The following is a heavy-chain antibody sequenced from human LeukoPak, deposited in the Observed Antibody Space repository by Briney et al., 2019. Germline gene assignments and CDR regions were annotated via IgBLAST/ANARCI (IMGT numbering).Heavy chain of an antibody. V-gene: IGHV4-59*01. CDR3: AKARGYFDSSGYRYFDY. J-gene: IGHJ4*02. D-gene: IGHD3-22*01. CDR1: GGSISSYY. Sequence: SETLSLTCTVSGGSISSYYWSWIRQPPGKGLEWIGYIYYSGSTNYNPSLKSRVTISVDTSKNQFSLKLSSVTAADTAIYYCAKARGYFDSSGYRYFDYWGLGTLVTVSS. CDR2: IYYSGST.